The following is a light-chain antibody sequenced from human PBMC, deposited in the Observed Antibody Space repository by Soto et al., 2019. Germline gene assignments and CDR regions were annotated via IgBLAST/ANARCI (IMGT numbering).Light chain of an antibody. V-gene: IGKV1-39*01. CDR3: QQSYSTPPYT. CDR1: QSISSY. Sequence: DIQMTQSPSSLSASVGDRVTITCRASQSISSYLNWYQQKPGKAPKLLIYDASSLQSGVPARFSGSGSGTDFTLTISSRQLEDFATYYCQQSYSTPPYTFGQGTKLEIK. J-gene: IGKJ2*01. CDR2: DAS.